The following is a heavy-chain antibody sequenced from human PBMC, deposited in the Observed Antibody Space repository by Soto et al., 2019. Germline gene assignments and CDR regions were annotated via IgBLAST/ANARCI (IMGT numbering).Heavy chain of an antibody. Sequence: SETLSLTCAVYGGSFSGYYWSWIRQPPGKGLEWIGEINHSGSTNYSPSLKSRVSISIDKSKNQLSLNLRSVTAADTAVYYCARDNSGCSNSDCYLSGWFDPWGQGTLVTVSS. CDR2: INHSGST. V-gene: IGHV4-34*01. J-gene: IGHJ5*02. CDR3: ARDNSGCSNSDCYLSGWFDP. D-gene: IGHD2-2*01. CDR1: GGSFSGYY.